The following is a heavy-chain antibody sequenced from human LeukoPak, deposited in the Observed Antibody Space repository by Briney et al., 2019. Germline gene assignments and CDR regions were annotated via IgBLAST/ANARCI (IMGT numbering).Heavy chain of an antibody. J-gene: IGHJ4*02. CDR2: IYYSGST. D-gene: IGHD1-1*01. Sequence: SETLSLTCTVSGGSISSYYWSWIRQPPGKGLEWIGYIYYSGSTNYNPSLKSRVTISVDTSKNQFSLKLSSVTAADTAVYYCASWLEGGYFDYWGQGTLVTVSS. CDR3: ASWLEGGYFDY. V-gene: IGHV4-59*01. CDR1: GGSISSYY.